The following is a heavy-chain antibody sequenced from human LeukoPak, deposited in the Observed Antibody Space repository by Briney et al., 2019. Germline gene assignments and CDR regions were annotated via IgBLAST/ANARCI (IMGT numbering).Heavy chain of an antibody. CDR3: ARSSRYDLFHS. CDR1: GGSFSGYY. D-gene: IGHD3-3*01. V-gene: IGHV4-34*01. Sequence: SETLSLTCAVYGGSFSGYYWSWIRQPPGKGLEWIGEINHSGSTNYNPSLKSRVTISVDTSKNQFSLKLSSVTAADTAVYYCARSSRYDLFHSWGQGTLVTVSS. J-gene: IGHJ5*01. CDR2: INHSGST.